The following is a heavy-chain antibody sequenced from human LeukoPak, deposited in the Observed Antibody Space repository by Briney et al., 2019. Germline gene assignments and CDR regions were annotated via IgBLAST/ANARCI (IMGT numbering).Heavy chain of an antibody. D-gene: IGHD6-13*01. V-gene: IGHV3-53*01. J-gene: IGHJ4*02. CDR2: ISGSADST. CDR3: ARASSSWTPFDY. Sequence: PGGSLRLSCAASGFTVSSNYMSWVRQAPGKGLEWVSAISGSADSTYYADSVKGQFAISRDNSKNTLYLQMNSLRAEDTAVYYCARASSSWTPFDYWGQGTLVTVSS. CDR1: GFTVSSNY.